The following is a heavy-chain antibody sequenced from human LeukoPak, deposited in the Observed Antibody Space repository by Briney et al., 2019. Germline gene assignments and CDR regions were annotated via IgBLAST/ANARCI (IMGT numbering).Heavy chain of an antibody. D-gene: IGHD6-25*01. Sequence: SETLSLTCAVSGYSISSGYYWGWIRQSPGKGLEWIGSLYHSGSTYYNPSLKSRVTMSLDTSKNQFSLKLSSVTAADTAVYYCARLAAPYYYYYYMDVWGKGTTVTVSS. CDR2: LYHSGST. J-gene: IGHJ6*03. CDR3: ARLAAPYYYYYYMDV. CDR1: GYSISSGYY. V-gene: IGHV4-38-2*01.